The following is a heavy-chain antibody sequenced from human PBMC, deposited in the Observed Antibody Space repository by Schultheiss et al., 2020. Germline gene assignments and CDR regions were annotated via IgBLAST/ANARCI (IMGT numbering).Heavy chain of an antibody. CDR2: IWYDGSNK. CDR3: ARDSLVGGAGPPEY. Sequence: GSLRLSCAASGFTFRSYGMHWVRQAPGKGLEWVAVIWYDGSNKYYADSVKGRFTISRDNSKNTLYLQMNSLRAEDTAVYYCARDSLVGGAGPPEYWGQGTLVT. CDR1: GFTFRSYG. J-gene: IGHJ4*02. D-gene: IGHD1-14*01. V-gene: IGHV3-33*01.